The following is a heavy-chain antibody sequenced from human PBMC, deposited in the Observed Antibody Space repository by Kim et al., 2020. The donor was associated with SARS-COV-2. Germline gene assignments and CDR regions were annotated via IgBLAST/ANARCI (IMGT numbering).Heavy chain of an antibody. V-gene: IGHV4-34*01. CDR1: GGSFSGYY. D-gene: IGHD3-16*01. CDR3: ARGPGGAPLWY. CDR2: INHSGST. Sequence: SETLSLTCAVYGGSFSGYYWSWIRQPPGKGLEWIGEINHSGSTNYNPSLKSRVTISVDTSKNQFYLKLSSVTAADTAVYYCARGPGGAPLWYWGQGTLGT. J-gene: IGHJ4*02.